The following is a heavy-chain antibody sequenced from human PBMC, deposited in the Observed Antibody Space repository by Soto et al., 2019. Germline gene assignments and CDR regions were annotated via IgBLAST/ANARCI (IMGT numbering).Heavy chain of an antibody. CDR1: GFTFSNYA. V-gene: IGHV3-30-3*01. CDR3: SREETNYNSAWYYLDC. D-gene: IGHD6-19*01. Sequence: QVQLVESGGGVVQPGRSLRLTCAASGFTFSNYAMQWVRQAPGKGLEWVAGIIYDGSNKNYGDSVKGRFTISRDNSKNTVSCQMNSLRADDTAAYYGSREETNYNSAWYYLDCWGQGTLVTVSS. J-gene: IGHJ4*02. CDR2: IIYDGSNK.